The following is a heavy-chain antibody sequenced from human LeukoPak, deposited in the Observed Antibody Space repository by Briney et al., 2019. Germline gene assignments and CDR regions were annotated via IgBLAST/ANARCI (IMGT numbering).Heavy chain of an antibody. CDR1: GVTFSADA. J-gene: IGHJ6*02. CDR2: IGSDNKP. CDR3: ARDLHDYVAMDV. V-gene: IGHV3-23*01. Sequence: GGSLRLSCEASGVTFSADAMTWGRQAPGKGLEWVSSIGSDNKPHYSESVKGRFAISRDNSKNTLFLQLHNLRVEDTALYYCARDLHDYVAMDVWGQGTTVTVSS. D-gene: IGHD3-10*02.